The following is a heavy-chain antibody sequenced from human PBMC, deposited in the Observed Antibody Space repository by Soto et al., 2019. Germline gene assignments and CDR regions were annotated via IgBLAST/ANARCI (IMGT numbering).Heavy chain of an antibody. Sequence: GGSLRLSCAASGFTFSSYGMHWVRQAPGKGLEWVAVISYDGSNKYYADSVKGRFTISRDNSKNTLYLQMNSLRAEDTAVYYWENAPSGYDAACFDIWGQGTLVTVSS. CDR1: GFTFSSYG. CDR2: ISYDGSNK. D-gene: IGHD5-12*01. J-gene: IGHJ4*02. CDR3: ENAPSGYDAACFDI. V-gene: IGHV3-30*18.